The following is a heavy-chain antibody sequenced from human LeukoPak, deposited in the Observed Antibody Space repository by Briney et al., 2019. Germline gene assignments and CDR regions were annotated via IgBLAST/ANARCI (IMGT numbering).Heavy chain of an antibody. CDR3: AKDLNTVVMQYFDP. CDR1: GFPFSSYG. V-gene: IGHV3-30*02. Sequence: PGGSLRLSCTGSGFPFSSYGMHWVRQTPGRGLEWVAFIRYDGKTEYYADSVKGRFTIAREDSHSTVHLHMKDLRPDDAAVYFCAKDLNTVVMQYFDPWGQGTLVSVSS. J-gene: IGHJ4*02. D-gene: IGHD2-21*01. CDR2: IRYDGKTE.